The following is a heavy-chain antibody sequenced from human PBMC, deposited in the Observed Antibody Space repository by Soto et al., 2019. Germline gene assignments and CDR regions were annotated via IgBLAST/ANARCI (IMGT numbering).Heavy chain of an antibody. Sequence: QVQLVESGGGVVQPGRSLRISCAASGFTFSDYGMHWVRQAPGKGLKWVAVIWYDGSDKYYADSVKGRFTISRDNSRNTLYLQMNSLXADDTAXYYXARQSXXXIRXRGLDSWGQGTLVTVSS. CDR2: IWYDGSDK. CDR1: GFTFSDYG. J-gene: IGHJ4*02. CDR3: ARQSXXXIRXRGLDS. V-gene: IGHV3-33*01.